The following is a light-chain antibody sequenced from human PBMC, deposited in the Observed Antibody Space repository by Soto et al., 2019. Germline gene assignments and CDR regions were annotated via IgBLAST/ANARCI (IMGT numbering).Light chain of an antibody. CDR2: AAS. Sequence: EIVMTQSPATLSVSPGERATLSCRASQSVSSNLAWYQQKPGHTPRLLIYAASTRATGVPARFSGRGSGTEFTLTISSLQSEDFAVYYCQQYNSWPSFGHGTKVDIK. CDR3: QQYNSWPS. CDR1: QSVSSN. V-gene: IGKV3-15*01. J-gene: IGKJ1*01.